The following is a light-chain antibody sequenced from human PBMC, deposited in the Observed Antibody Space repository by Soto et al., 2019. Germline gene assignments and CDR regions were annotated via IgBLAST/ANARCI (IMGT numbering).Light chain of an antibody. CDR2: DND. J-gene: IGLJ1*01. CDR1: SSNIGENY. CDR3: GPWDNRLDGNYV. V-gene: IGLV1-51*01. Sequence: QSVLTQPPSVSAAPGQQVTISCSGSSSNIGENYVSWYQHLPGTAPKLVVYDNDRRPSVIPGRFSGSKSGTSATLVITGLATGYEDDYYCGPWDNRLDGNYVFGTGTKLTVL.